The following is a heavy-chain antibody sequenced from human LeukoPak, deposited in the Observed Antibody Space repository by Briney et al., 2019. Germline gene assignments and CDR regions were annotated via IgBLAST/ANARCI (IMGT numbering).Heavy chain of an antibody. Sequence: PGGSLRLSCAASGFTFSSYAMHWVRQAPGKGLEWVAVISYDGSNKYYADSVKGRFTISRDNSKNTLYLQMNSLRAEDTVVYYCATNMASGSYHNYWGQGTLVTVSS. V-gene: IGHV3-30-3*01. CDR3: ATNMASGSYHNY. J-gene: IGHJ4*02. CDR1: GFTFSSYA. CDR2: ISYDGSNK. D-gene: IGHD3-10*01.